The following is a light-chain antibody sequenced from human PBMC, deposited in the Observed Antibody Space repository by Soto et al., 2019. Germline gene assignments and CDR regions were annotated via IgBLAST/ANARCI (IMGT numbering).Light chain of an antibody. CDR2: EID. V-gene: IGLV2-14*01. Sequence: QSVLTQPASVSGSPGQSITISCTGTNNDVGGHMYVSWYQHQAGKVPKLIIYEIDNRPSGVSDRFSGSKSGNTASLTISGLQAEDEAAYYCSAYRRGIIVFGGGNKATVL. J-gene: IGLJ2*01. CDR3: SAYRRGIIV. CDR1: NNDVGGHMY.